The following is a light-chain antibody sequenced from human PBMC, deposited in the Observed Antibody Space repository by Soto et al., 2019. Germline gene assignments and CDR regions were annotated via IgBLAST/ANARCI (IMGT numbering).Light chain of an antibody. CDR1: QSVSSN. J-gene: IGKJ1*01. CDR2: GAS. Sequence: EIVMTQSPATLSVSPGERATLSCRASQSVSSNLAWYQHKPGLAPRLLISGASTRATGIPARFSGSGSGTEFSLTISSLQSEDFAVYYCQHYDSWPRTFGQGTKVEIK. V-gene: IGKV3-15*01. CDR3: QHYDSWPRT.